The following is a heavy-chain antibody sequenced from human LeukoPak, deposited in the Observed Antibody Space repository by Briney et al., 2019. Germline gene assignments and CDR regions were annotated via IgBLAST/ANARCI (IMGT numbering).Heavy chain of an antibody. J-gene: IGHJ4*02. CDR2: INPSDGAT. CDR1: GDSFTSDY. Sequence: ASVKVSCKASGDSFTSDYMHWVRQAPGQGLEWMGIINPSDGATGYAQKFQGRVTLTRDTSTSTVYMELSVLRSQDTAVYYCAICSGGSCFYHDYWGQGTLVTVSS. CDR3: AICSGGSCFYHDY. V-gene: IGHV1-46*03. D-gene: IGHD2-15*01.